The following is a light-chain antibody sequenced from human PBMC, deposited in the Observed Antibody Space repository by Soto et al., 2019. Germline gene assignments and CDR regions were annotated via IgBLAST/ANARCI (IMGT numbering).Light chain of an antibody. CDR1: SSDIGAYNY. V-gene: IGLV2-14*01. Sequence: QSLLTEPASVSWSPGQSITISCTGSSSDIGAYNYVSWFQQYPGKAPKLIISEVSNRPSGVSNRFSGSKSGPAASLTISGLHTEDEADYFCFSFTTDWTHVFGTGTKVTVL. CDR2: EVS. CDR3: FSFTTDWTHV. J-gene: IGLJ1*01.